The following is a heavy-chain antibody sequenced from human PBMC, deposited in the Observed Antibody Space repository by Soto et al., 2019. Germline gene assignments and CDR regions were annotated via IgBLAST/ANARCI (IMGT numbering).Heavy chain of an antibody. D-gene: IGHD1-1*01. CDR3: TRHLVSGTISRWNWFDP. Sequence: SETLSLTCSVSGASISGSNYFWGWIRKSPDKGLEWIASVDYSGNSYRNPSLRSRVTVSVDTSKNQFSLKVSFVTAADTAVYYCTRHLVSGTISRWNWFDPWGQGTPVTVSS. CDR1: GASISGSNYF. J-gene: IGHJ5*02. V-gene: IGHV4-39*01. CDR2: VDYSGNS.